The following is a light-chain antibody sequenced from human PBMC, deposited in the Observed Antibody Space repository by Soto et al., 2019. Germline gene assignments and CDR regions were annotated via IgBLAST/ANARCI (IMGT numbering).Light chain of an antibody. J-gene: IGKJ4*01. CDR2: AAS. Sequence: DIQMTQSPSSLSASVGDRVIITCRASQGINNYLAWYQQKPGKVPKLLIYAASTLQSGFPSRFSGSGSGTDFTLTISSLQPEDVASYYCQNYNSAPFTFGGGTNVEIK. CDR1: QGINNY. CDR3: QNYNSAPFT. V-gene: IGKV1-27*01.